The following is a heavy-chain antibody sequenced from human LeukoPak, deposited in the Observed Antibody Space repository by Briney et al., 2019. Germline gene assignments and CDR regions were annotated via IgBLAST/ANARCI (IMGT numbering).Heavy chain of an antibody. D-gene: IGHD4-23*01. CDR2: ISYDGSNK. V-gene: IGHV3-30*18. J-gene: IGHJ4*02. Sequence: GGSLRLSCAASGFTFSSYGMHWVRQAPGKGLEWVAVISYDGSNKYYADSVKGRFTISRDNSKNTLYLQMNSLRAEDTAVYYCAKAGDYGGNLGFDYWGQGTLVTVSS. CDR3: AKAGDYGGNLGFDY. CDR1: GFTFSSYG.